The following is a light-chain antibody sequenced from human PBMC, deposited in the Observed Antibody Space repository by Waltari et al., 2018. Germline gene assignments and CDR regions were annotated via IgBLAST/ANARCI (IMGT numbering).Light chain of an antibody. CDR3: YNYSSGNS. J-gene: IGKJ2*03. CDR1: QSVSSY. CDR2: GAS. Sequence: VILTQSPVTLSLSPGERATLSCRASQSVSSYLAWYQQKPGPAPRLLIYGASNRATGVPDRFSSMGSGTDFTLTSSRMEPEDVGVYHCYNYSSGNSFGQGTKVEIK. V-gene: IGKV3-11*01.